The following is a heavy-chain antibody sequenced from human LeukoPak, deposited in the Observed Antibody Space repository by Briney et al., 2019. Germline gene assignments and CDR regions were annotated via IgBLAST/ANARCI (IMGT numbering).Heavy chain of an antibody. J-gene: IGHJ6*03. CDR2: IRYDGSNK. CDR1: GSTFSSYG. Sequence: PGGSLRLSCAASGSTFSSYGMHWVRQAPGKGLEWVAFIRYDGSNKYYADSAKGRFTISRDNSKNTLYLQMNSLRSDDTAVYYCARDVWERVALSHYYMDVWGKGTTVTVSS. CDR3: ARDVWERVALSHYYMDV. V-gene: IGHV3-30*02. D-gene: IGHD1-26*01.